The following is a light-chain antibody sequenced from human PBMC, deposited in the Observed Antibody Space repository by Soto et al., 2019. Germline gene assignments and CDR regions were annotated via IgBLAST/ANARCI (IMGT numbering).Light chain of an antibody. V-gene: IGKV1-33*01. CDR2: DAS. J-gene: IGKJ5*01. CDR1: QDISNY. Sequence: DSHLTQSPSSLSASVGDRVTITCQASQDISNYLNWYQQKPGKAPKLLIYDASNLETGVPSRFSGSGSGTDFTLTISSLQPEDVATYYCQHYDHLPITFGQGTRLEIK. CDR3: QHYDHLPIT.